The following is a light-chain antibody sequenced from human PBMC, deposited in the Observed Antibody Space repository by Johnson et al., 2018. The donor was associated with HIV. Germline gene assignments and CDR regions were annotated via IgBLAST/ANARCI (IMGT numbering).Light chain of an antibody. V-gene: IGLV1-51*02. J-gene: IGLJ1*01. CDR1: SSNIGNNY. Sequence: QSVLTQPSSVSAAPGQKVTISCSGSSSNIGNNYVSWYQQFPGTAPKLLIYENNKRPSGIPDRFSGSKSDTSATLGITGLQTGDEAEYYCGTWDTSLSIYVFGTWTKVTVL. CDR2: ENN. CDR3: GTWDTSLSIYV.